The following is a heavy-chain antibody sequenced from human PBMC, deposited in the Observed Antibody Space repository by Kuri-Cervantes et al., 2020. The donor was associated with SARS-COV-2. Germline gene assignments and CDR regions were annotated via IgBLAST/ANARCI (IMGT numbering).Heavy chain of an antibody. D-gene: IGHD2-2*01. Sequence: GSLRLSCAVSGYSISSGYYWGWIRQPPGKGLEWIGSIYHSGSTYYNPSLKSRVTISVDTSKNQFSLKLSSVTAADTAVYYCTRELGVPAATYFDYWGQGTLVTVSS. J-gene: IGHJ4*02. V-gene: IGHV4-38-2*02. CDR2: IYHSGST. CDR1: GYSISSGYY. CDR3: TRELGVPAATYFDY.